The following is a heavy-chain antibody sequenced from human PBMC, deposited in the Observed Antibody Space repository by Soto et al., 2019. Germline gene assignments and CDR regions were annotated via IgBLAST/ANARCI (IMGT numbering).Heavy chain of an antibody. D-gene: IGHD1-1*01. V-gene: IGHV4-39*01. Sequence: SETLSLTCTVSSGTISSRSHYWAWIRQPPGKGLEWIGVIDDSGSTHYSESLKSRVTISVDTSKNQFSLKVSSVTATDTAVYYCARQGRNTRIVLIKHYATDFWRQRTAVTVSS. CDR1: SGTISSRSHY. J-gene: IGHJ6*02. CDR3: ARQGRNTRIVLIKHYATDF. CDR2: IDDSGST.